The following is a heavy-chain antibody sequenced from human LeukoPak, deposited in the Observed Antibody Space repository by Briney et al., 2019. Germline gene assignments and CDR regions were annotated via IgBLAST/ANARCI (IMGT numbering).Heavy chain of an antibody. CDR3: AKDRSSSWYGGWFDP. D-gene: IGHD6-13*01. CDR1: GFTFSSYA. V-gene: IGHV3-23*01. J-gene: IGHJ5*02. CDR2: IGGSGGST. Sequence: PGGSLRLSCAASGFTFSSYAMSWVRQAPGKGLEWVSAIGGSGGSTYYADSVKGRFTISRDNSKNTLYLQMNSLRAEDAAVYYCAKDRSSSWYGGWFDPWGQGTLVTVSS.